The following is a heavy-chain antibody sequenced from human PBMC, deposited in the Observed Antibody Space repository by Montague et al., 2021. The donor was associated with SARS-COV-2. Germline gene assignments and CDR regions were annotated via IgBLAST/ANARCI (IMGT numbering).Heavy chain of an antibody. CDR1: GGSFSDYY. CDR3: ARGRQHFNVIVVVMTGEEYYFDY. V-gene: IGHV4-34*01. Sequence: SETLSLTCAVYGGSFSDYYWSWIRQPPRKGLEWIGEINHSGTSKYNTSLKSRVPISLDTSKNQFSLYLSSVTAADTAVYYCARGRQHFNVIVVVMTGEEYYFDYWGQGTLVTVSS. CDR2: INHSGTS. D-gene: IGHD3-22*01. J-gene: IGHJ4*02.